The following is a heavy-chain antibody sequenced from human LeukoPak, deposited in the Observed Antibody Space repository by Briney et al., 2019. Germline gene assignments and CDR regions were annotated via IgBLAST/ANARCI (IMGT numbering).Heavy chain of an antibody. CDR1: GFTFSSYE. D-gene: IGHD5-12*01. Sequence: PGGSLRLSCAASGFTFSSYEMNWVRQAPGKGLEWVSLIYSGGSTYYADSVKGRFTISRDNAKNSLYLQMNSLRAEDTAVYYCASEGIYTPWFDYWGQGTLVTVSS. CDR3: ASEGIYTPWFDY. V-gene: IGHV3-66*01. J-gene: IGHJ4*02. CDR2: IYSGGST.